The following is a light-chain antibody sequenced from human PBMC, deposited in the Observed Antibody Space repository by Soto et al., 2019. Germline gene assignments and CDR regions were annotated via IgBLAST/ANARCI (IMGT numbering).Light chain of an antibody. Sequence: IQLTQSPSSLSASVGDRVTITCRASQGINSYVAWYQQKPGKAPKLLIYAASTLQSGVPLRFSGSGSGTDFTLTISSLRPEDFAVYFCQQPNSYPLTFGGGTKVEIK. CDR1: QGINSY. J-gene: IGKJ4*01. CDR3: QQPNSYPLT. V-gene: IGKV1-9*01. CDR2: AAS.